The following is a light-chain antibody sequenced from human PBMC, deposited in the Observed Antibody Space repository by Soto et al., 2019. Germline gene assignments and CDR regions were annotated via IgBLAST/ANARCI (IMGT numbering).Light chain of an antibody. CDR1: QSISGY. CDR3: QQRNTMPWT. J-gene: IGKJ1*01. CDR2: AAS. Sequence: DIQMTQSPSSLSASVGDRVTIACRASQSISGYLNWYQKKSGQAPKLLMYAASTLQSGVPSRFIGSGSGTEFPLTISSLQPEDSATYFCQQRNTMPWTFGQGTQV. V-gene: IGKV1-39*01.